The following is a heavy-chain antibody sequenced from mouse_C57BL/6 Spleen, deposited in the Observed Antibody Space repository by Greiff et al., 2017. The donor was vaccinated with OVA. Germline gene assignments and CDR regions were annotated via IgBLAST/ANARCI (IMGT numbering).Heavy chain of an antibody. CDR2: IDPETGGT. Sequence: QVQLQQSGAELVRPGASVTLSCKASGYTFTDYEMHWVKQTPVHGLEWIGAIDPETGGTAYNQKFKGKAILTADKSSSTAYMELRSLTSEDSAVYYCTRDRKVVAPCFDYWGQGTTLTVSS. CDR3: TRDRKVVAPCFDY. J-gene: IGHJ2*01. D-gene: IGHD1-1*01. CDR1: GYTFTDYE. V-gene: IGHV1-15*01.